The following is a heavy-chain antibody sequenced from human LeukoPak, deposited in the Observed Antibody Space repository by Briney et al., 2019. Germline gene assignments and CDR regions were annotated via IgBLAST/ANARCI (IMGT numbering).Heavy chain of an antibody. V-gene: IGHV4-59*12. CDR3: ARGYYDSSGYYGDY. J-gene: IGHJ4*02. Sequence: PSETLSLTCTVSGGSISSYYWSWIRQPPGKGLEWIGYIYYSGSTKYNPSLKSRLTISVDTSKNQFSLKLSSVTAADTAVYYCARGYYDSSGYYGDYWGQGTLVTVSS. CDR2: IYYSGST. D-gene: IGHD3-22*01. CDR1: GGSISSYY.